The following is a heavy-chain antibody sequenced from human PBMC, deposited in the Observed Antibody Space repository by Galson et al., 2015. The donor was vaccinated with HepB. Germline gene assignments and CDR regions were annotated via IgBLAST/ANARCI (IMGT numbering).Heavy chain of an antibody. V-gene: IGHV3-48*04. Sequence: SLRLSCAASGFTFSSYSMNWVRQAPGKGLEWVSYISSSSSTIYYADSVKGRFTISRDNAKNSLYLQMNSLRAEDTAVYYCARDAVVVVAATPYYYYYGMDVWGQGTTVTVSS. CDR1: GFTFSSYS. CDR2: ISSSSSTI. J-gene: IGHJ6*02. CDR3: ARDAVVVVAATPYYYYYGMDV. D-gene: IGHD2-15*01.